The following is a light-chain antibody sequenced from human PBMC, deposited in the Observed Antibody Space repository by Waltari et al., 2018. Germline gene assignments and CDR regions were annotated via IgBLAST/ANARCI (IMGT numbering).Light chain of an antibody. V-gene: IGKV4-1*01. Sequence: DVVMTQSPDSLAVSLGEGATINCKSSTSLLYTSNNQNYLAWYQQKPGQPPKLIIYWASIRESGVPYRFSGRGSGTDFTLTISGLQAEDVASYFCLQYLHTPRTFGQGTKVEIK. CDR3: LQYLHTPRT. CDR2: WAS. J-gene: IGKJ1*01. CDR1: TSLLYTSNNQNY.